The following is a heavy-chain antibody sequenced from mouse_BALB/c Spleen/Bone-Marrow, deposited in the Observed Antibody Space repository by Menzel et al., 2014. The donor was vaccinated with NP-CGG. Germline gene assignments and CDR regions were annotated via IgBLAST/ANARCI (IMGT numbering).Heavy chain of an antibody. CDR2: NDPANGNT. D-gene: IGHD1-2*01. CDR1: CFNIKDTY. CDR3: ARYYYGYYFDY. V-gene: IGHV14-3*02. J-gene: IGHJ2*01. Sequence: EVQLQQSWAELVEPRASVKLSCTASCFNIKDTYMHWGEQKPEKGPEGIGRNDPANGNTKYDPKFQGKATITADTSSNTAYLQLSSLTSEDTAVYYCARYYYGYYFDYWGQGTTLTVSS.